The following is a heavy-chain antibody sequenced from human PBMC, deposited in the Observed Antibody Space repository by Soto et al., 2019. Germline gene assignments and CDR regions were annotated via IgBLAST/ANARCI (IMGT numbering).Heavy chain of an antibody. CDR3: ARWEYGGYDYANYYYYYYGMDV. V-gene: IGHV1-69*13. J-gene: IGHJ6*02. Sequence: SVKVSCKASGGTFSSYAISWVRQAPGQGLEWMGGIIPIFGTANYAQKFQGRVTITADESTSTAYMELSSLRSEDTAVYYCARWEYGGYDYANYYYYYYGMDVWGQGTTVTVSS. D-gene: IGHD5-12*01. CDR1: GGTFSSYA. CDR2: IIPIFGTA.